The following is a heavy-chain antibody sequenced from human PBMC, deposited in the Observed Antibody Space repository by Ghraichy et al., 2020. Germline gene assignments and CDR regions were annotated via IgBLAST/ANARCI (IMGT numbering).Heavy chain of an antibody. V-gene: IGHV1-69*13. CDR2: IIPIFGTA. CDR1: GGTFSSYA. CDR3: ARDMTDIVVVVAATVPWFDP. J-gene: IGHJ5*02. D-gene: IGHD2-15*01. Sequence: SVKVSCKASGGTFSSYAISWVRQAPGQGLEWMGGIIPIFGTANYAQKFQGRVTITADESTSTAYMELSSLRSEDTAVYYCARDMTDIVVVVAATVPWFDPWGQGTLVTISS.